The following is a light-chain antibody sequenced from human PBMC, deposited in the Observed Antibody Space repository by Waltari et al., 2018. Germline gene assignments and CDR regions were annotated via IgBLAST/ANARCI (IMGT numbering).Light chain of an antibody. CDR2: AAS. V-gene: IGKV1-9*01. CDR1: QGISRY. CDR3: QQLKSYPRT. J-gene: IGKJ1*01. Sequence: DSQLTQAPSFLSASVGARVAITCRARQGISRYLAWYQQKPGKAPKLLIYAASTLQGGVPSRFSGSGSGTEFTLTISRLQPEDFATYYCQQLKSYPRTFGQGTKVEIK.